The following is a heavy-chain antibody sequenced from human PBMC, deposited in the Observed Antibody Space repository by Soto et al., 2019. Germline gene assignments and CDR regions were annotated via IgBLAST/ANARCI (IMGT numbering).Heavy chain of an antibody. V-gene: IGHV4-4*02. CDR2: ISHSGIT. CDR3: ANLMGSYYYDSSGYK. J-gene: IGHJ4*02. D-gene: IGHD3-22*01. CDR1: GGSITSANW. Sequence: SETLSLTCAVSGGSITSANWWTWVRQPPGGGLEWIGEISHSGITNYKASLKSRVTMSVDKTKNDVSLKLTSVTAADTAVYYCANLMGSYYYDSSGYKWGQGTRGTVPQ.